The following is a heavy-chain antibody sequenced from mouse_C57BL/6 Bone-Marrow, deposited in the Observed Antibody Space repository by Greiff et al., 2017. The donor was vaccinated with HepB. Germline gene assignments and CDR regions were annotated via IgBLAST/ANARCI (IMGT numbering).Heavy chain of an antibody. CDR1: GFNIKDDY. CDR3: TTLYYSNPYYFDY. D-gene: IGHD2-5*01. CDR2: IDPENGDT. Sequence: VQLKESGAELVRPGASVKLSCAASGFNIKDDYMHWVKQRPEQGLEWIGWIDPENGDTEYASKFQGTATITADTSSNTAYLQLSSLTSEDTAVYYCTTLYYSNPYYFDYWGQGTTLTVSS. V-gene: IGHV14-4*01. J-gene: IGHJ2*01.